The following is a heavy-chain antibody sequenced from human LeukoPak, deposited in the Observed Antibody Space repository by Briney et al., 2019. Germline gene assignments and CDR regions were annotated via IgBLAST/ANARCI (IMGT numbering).Heavy chain of an antibody. Sequence: GGSLRLSCADSGFTFGRYWMHWVRQAPGKGLVWVSHITTDGSGTSYADSVKVRFTISRDNAKNTLYLQMNSLRAEDTAVYYCARGAIVGANFDYWGQGTLVTVSS. CDR2: ITTDGSGT. D-gene: IGHD1-26*01. J-gene: IGHJ4*02. CDR3: ARGAIVGANFDY. CDR1: GFTFGRYW. V-gene: IGHV3-74*01.